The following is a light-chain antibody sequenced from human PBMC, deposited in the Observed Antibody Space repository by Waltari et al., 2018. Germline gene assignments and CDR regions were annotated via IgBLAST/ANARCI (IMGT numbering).Light chain of an antibody. CDR3: QSYDSSRSAHVV. J-gene: IGLJ2*01. V-gene: IGLV1-40*01. CDR2: GNS. CDR1: RSNLGAGYD. Sequence: QSVLTQPPSVSGAPGQRVTISCTGRRSNLGAGYDVHWYQQLPGKAPKLIILGNSYRPSWGPDRFSGSKTGTSAALAVTGLQAEDEAVYYCQSYDSSRSAHVVFGGGTRLTVL.